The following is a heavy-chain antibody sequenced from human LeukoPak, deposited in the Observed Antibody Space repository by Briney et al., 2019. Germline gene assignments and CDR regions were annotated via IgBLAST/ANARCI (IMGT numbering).Heavy chain of an antibody. CDR1: GGSISSGGYY. V-gene: IGHV4-31*03. CDR3: ARSNYYYMDV. J-gene: IGHJ6*03. CDR2: IYYSGTT. Sequence: SETLSLTCTVSGGSISSGGYYWSWIRQHPGKGLEWIGYIYYSGTTYYNPSLKSRLTMSVDTSKNQFSLNLSSVTAADTAVYFCARSNYYYMDVWGRGTTVTVSS.